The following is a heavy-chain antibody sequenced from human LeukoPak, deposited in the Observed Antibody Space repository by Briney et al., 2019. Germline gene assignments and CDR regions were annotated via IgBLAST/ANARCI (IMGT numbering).Heavy chain of an antibody. CDR1: GGSISSYY. J-gene: IGHJ4*02. V-gene: IGHV4-59*08. Sequence: SDTLSLTCTVSGGSISSYYWSWIRQPPGKGLECIGYIYYSGSTNYTPCLMSLVTISVDPSKNQFSLKLSSVTAADTAVYYCARHSIVGQWLVPFDYWGRGTLVTVSS. CDR3: ARHSIVGQWLVPFDY. D-gene: IGHD6-19*01. CDR2: IYYSGST.